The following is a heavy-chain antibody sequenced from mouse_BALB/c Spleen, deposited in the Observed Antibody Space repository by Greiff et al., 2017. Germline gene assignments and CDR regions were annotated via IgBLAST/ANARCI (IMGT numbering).Heavy chain of an antibody. D-gene: IGHD2-1*01. CDR2: ISYSGST. CDR1: GYSITSDYA. V-gene: IGHV3-2*02. CDR3: AKDGNSSFAY. Sequence: EVKLMESGPGLVKPSQSLSLTCTVTGYSITSDYAWNWIRQFPGNKLEWMGYISYSGSTSYNPSLKSRISITRDTSKNQFFLQLNSVTTEDTATYYCAKDGNSSFAYWGQGTLVTVSA. J-gene: IGHJ3*01.